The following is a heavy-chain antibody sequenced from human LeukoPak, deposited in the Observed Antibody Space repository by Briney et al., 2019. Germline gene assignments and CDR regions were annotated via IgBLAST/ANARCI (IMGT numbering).Heavy chain of an antibody. CDR2: INHSGST. CDR3: ARTAQYYYDSSGHWHAFDI. J-gene: IGHJ3*02. V-gene: IGHV4-34*01. D-gene: IGHD3-22*01. Sequence: PSETLSLTCAVYGGSFSGYYWSWIRQPPGKGLEWIGEINHSGSTNYNPSLKSRVTISVDTSKNQFSLKLSSVTAADTAVYYCARTAQYYYDSSGHWHAFDIWGQGTMVTVSS. CDR1: GGSFSGYY.